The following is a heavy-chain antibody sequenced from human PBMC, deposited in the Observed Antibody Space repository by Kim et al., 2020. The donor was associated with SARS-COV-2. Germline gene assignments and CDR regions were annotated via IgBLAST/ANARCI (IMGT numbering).Heavy chain of an antibody. CDR1: GLSFSDAC. CDR2: IRSKSDGGTT. Sequence: GGSLRLSCAASGLSFSDACVSWVRQAPGKGLEWVGRIRSKSDGGTTDTAASVKGRFTMSRDYSKRMVYLQMNSLKTEDTGVYYCRTAHTGRYTIDHWGQG. J-gene: IGHJ4*02. D-gene: IGHD6-19*01. CDR3: RTAHTGRYTIDH. V-gene: IGHV3-15*01.